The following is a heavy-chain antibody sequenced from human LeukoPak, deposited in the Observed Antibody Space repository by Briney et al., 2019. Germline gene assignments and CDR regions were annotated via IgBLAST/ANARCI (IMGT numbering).Heavy chain of an antibody. CDR1: GYTFTNFR. D-gene: IGHD6-6*01. CDR3: ARDYGSRLVHDHSAFLR. Sequence: ASVRVSCKTSGYTFTNFRIHWVRQAPGQGLEWMGWVSAHNGDTNYAPKLQGRVTLTTDTSTSTVYMELRSLRSDDTAVYYCARDYGSRLVHDHSAFLRWGQGTLLTVSS. V-gene: IGHV1-18*01. CDR2: VSAHNGDT. J-gene: IGHJ4*02.